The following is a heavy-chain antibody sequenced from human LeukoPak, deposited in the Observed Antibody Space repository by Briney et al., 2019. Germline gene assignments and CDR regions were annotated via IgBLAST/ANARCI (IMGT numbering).Heavy chain of an antibody. CDR1: GYTFTGYY. CDR2: INPNSGGT. CDR3: ARDTGQLDYYYGMDV. V-gene: IGHV1-2*06. Sequence: ASVKVSCKASGYTFTGYYMHWVRQAPGQGLEWMGRINPNSGGTNYAQKFQGRVTMTRDTSISTAYMELSRLRSDDTAVYYCARDTGQLDYYYGMDVWGQGTTVTVSS. J-gene: IGHJ6*02. D-gene: IGHD6-13*01.